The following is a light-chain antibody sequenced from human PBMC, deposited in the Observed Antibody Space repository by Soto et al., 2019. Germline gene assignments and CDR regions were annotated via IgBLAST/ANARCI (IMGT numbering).Light chain of an antibody. CDR3: QQLNSYPHT. V-gene: IGKV1-9*01. CDR1: QGISSY. Sequence: DIQLTPSPSFLSASVGDRVTITCRASQGISSYLAWYQQKPGKAPKLLIYTASTLQSGVPSRFSGSGSGTEFTLTISSLQPEDFATYYCQQLNSYPHTFGGGTNVEIK. J-gene: IGKJ4*01. CDR2: TAS.